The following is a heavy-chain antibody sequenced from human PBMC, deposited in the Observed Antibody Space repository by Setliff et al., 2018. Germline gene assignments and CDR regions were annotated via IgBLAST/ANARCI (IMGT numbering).Heavy chain of an antibody. CDR3: ARLPNYVWGSPVDY. D-gene: IGHD3-16*01. Sequence: PSETLSLTCTVSGASITNINYYWGLIRQPPGKGLEWIGSIFYSGRTFYNPSLKSRVTISVDTSKNQFSLTLSSVTAADTAVYYCARLPNYVWGSPVDYWGQGTPVTFSS. J-gene: IGHJ4*02. CDR1: GASITNINYY. CDR2: IFYSGRT. V-gene: IGHV4-39*01.